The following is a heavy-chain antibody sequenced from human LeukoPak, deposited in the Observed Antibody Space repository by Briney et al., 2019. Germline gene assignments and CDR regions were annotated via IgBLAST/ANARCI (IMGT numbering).Heavy chain of an antibody. J-gene: IGHJ4*02. V-gene: IGHV3-7*01. CDR3: ARIGYRSSSFDY. CDR1: GFTFSTYW. CDR2: IRGDGSEK. Sequence: GGSLRLSCAASGFTFSTYWMSWVRQAPGKGLEWVANIRGDGSEKDYVDSLKGRFTISRDNAKNSLYPQINSLRAEDTAVYYCARIGYRSSSFDYWGQGTLVTVSS. D-gene: IGHD6-6*01.